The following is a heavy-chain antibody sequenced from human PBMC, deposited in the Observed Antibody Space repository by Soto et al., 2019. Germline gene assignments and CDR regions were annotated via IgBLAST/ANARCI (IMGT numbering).Heavy chain of an antibody. Sequence: SVKVSCKASGDTFSSYAISWVRQAPGQGLQWMGGIIPLFGTTNYAQRFQGRVTITADRSTSTAHMELSSLGSDDAAVYYCAACIWTSYYYYNMDVWGQGTTVTV. D-gene: IGHD3-3*01. CDR1: GDTFSSYA. J-gene: IGHJ6*02. V-gene: IGHV1-69*06. CDR2: IIPLFGTT. CDR3: AACIWTSYYYYNMDV.